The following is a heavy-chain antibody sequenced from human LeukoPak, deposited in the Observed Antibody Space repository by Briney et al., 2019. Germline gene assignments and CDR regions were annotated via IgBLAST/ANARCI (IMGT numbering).Heavy chain of an antibody. J-gene: IGHJ4*02. CDR1: GGSVSSGGYS. D-gene: IGHD3-3*01. V-gene: IGHV4-30-2*01. CDR3: ARGNYDFWSTYYFDY. CDR2: IYHSGST. Sequence: PSQTLSLTCAVSGGSVSSGGYSWSWIRQPPGKGLEWLGYIYHSGSTYYNPSLKSRVTISVDRSKNQFSLKLSSVTAADTAVYYCARGNYDFWSTYYFDYWGQGTLVTVSS.